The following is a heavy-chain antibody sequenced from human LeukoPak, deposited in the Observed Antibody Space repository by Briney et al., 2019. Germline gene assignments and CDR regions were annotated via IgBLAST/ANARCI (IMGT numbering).Heavy chain of an antibody. CDR2: INPNNGGT. V-gene: IGHV1-2*02. D-gene: IGHD5-18*01. CDR3: ASWGRGDGYGYFY. CDR1: GYTFNGYY. Sequence: ASVKVSCKSSGYTFNGYYMHWVRQAPGQGLEWMGWINPNNGGTKYAQNFQGRVTMTRDTSISTAYMELDRLRFDDTAVYYCASWGRGDGYGYFYWGQGTLVTVSS. J-gene: IGHJ4*02.